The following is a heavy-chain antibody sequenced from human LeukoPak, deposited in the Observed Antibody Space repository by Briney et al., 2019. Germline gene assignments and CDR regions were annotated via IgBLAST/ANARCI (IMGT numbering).Heavy chain of an antibody. CDR3: ARVATYLGYPDAFDI. D-gene: IGHD5-12*01. Sequence: ASVKVSCKASGYTFTSYGISWVRQAPGQGLEWMGWSSAYNGNTNYAQKLQGRVTMTTDTSTSTAYMELRSLRSDDTAVYYCARVATYLGYPDAFDIWGQGTMVTVSS. CDR2: SSAYNGNT. J-gene: IGHJ3*02. CDR1: GYTFTSYG. V-gene: IGHV1-18*01.